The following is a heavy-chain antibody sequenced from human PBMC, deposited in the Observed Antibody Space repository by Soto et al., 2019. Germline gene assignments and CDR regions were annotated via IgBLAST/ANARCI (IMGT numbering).Heavy chain of an antibody. J-gene: IGHJ4*02. CDR2: IYHSGST. Sequence: SETLSLTCAVSGGSISSSNWRSWVRQPPGKGLEWIGEIYHSGSTNYNPSLKSRVTISVDKSKNQFSLKLSSVTAADTAVYYCARVFSGDSSGWYPGFDYLDYWGQGTLVTVSS. D-gene: IGHD6-19*01. CDR3: ARVFSGDSSGWYPGFDYLDY. CDR1: GGSISSSNW. V-gene: IGHV4-4*02.